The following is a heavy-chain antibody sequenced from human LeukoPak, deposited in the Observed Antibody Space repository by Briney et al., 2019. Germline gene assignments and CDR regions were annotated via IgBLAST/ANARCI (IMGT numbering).Heavy chain of an antibody. D-gene: IGHD3-16*01. CDR2: IYYSGST. CDR1: GGSISSYY. Sequence: PSETLSLTCTVSGGSISSYYWSWIRQPPGKGLEWIGYIYYSGSTNYNPSLKSQVTISVDTSKNQFSLKLSSVTAADTAVYYCARHGDYVWALDYWGQGTLVTVSS. J-gene: IGHJ4*02. CDR3: ARHGDYVWALDY. V-gene: IGHV4-59*08.